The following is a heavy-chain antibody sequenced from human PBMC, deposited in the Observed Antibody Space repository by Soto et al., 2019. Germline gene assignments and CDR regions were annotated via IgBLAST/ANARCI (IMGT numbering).Heavy chain of an antibody. CDR1: GDSLSDYY. Sequence: SETLSLTCRVSGDSLSDYYWSWIRQPPGKGLEWIGYIHETGSTIYKSSLSSRVTMLLDTSNRQFSLKLSSVTAADTAVYYCASLNCISTSVGGYYYYGMDVWGQGTTVTVSS. V-gene: IGHV4-59*12. D-gene: IGHD2-2*01. CDR3: ASLNCISTSVGGYYYYGMDV. J-gene: IGHJ6*02. CDR2: IHETGST.